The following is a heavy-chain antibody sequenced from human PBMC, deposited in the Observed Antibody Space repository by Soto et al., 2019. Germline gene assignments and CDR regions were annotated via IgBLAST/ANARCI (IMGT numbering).Heavy chain of an antibody. V-gene: IGHV1-69*01. D-gene: IGHD2-2*01. J-gene: IGHJ6*02. CDR2: IIPLVGSP. CDR1: GGTFSSYA. CDR3: ARESSSPNYYYYGMDV. Sequence: QVQLVQSGAEVKNPGSSVTVSCRASGGTFSSYAVSWVRQAPGQGLEWMGVIIPLVGSPKYAQKFQGRANTTADDSATTAYMELTGLRSDDTAVYYCARESSSPNYYYYGMDVWGQGTTVTVSS.